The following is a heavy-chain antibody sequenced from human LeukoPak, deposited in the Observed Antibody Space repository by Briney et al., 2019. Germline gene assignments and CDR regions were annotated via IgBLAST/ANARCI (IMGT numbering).Heavy chain of an antibody. V-gene: IGHV3-30*03. CDR2: TSYDGTKN. Sequence: GGSLRLSCSASGFTFSSYGMHWVRQAPGKGLDWVAFTSYDGTKNYYADSVKGRFTISRDNSKNTLFLQMNSLRPEDTAVYYCARLGEDSYGYQTDFDYWGQGTLVTVSS. D-gene: IGHD5-18*01. CDR1: GFTFSSYG. J-gene: IGHJ4*02. CDR3: ARLGEDSYGYQTDFDY.